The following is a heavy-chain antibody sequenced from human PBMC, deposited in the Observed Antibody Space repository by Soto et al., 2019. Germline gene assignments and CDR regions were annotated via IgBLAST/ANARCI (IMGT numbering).Heavy chain of an antibody. D-gene: IGHD6-6*01. Sequence: GGSLRLSCAASGFTVSNAWMSWVRQAPGKGLEWVSGISGSGGSTYYADSVKGRFTISRDNSKDTLYLQMNNLRAEDTAVYYCAKGYSSSFRNYFDYWGQGTQVTVSS. CDR2: ISGSGGST. CDR3: AKGYSSSFRNYFDY. J-gene: IGHJ4*02. V-gene: IGHV3-23*01. CDR1: GFTVSNAW.